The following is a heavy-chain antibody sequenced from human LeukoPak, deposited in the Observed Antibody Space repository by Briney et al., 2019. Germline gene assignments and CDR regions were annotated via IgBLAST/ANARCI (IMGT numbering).Heavy chain of an antibody. D-gene: IGHD5-18*01. J-gene: IGHJ4*02. CDR2: ISTGSGTI. CDR1: GFTFSDYG. V-gene: IGHV3-48*02. CDR3: ARHFSAMAPFDY. Sequence: PGGSLRLSCAASGFTFSDYGMNWVRQAPGKGLEWLSYISTGSGTIYYADSVKGRFTNSRDNAKNSLYLQMNSLRDDDTAVYYCARHFSAMAPFDYWGQGTLVTVSS.